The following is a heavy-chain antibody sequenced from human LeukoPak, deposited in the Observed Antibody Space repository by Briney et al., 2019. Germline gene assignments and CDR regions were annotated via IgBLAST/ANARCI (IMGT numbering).Heavy chain of an antibody. CDR3: ARVIGLNWFDP. J-gene: IGHJ5*02. CDR2: INHSGST. V-gene: IGHV4-34*01. D-gene: IGHD1-26*01. CDR1: GGSFSGYY. Sequence: PSETLSLTCAVYGGSFSGYYWSWIRQPPGKGLEWIGEINHSGSTNYNPSLKSRVTISVDTSKNQFSLELSSVTAADTAVYYCARVIGLNWFDPWGQGTLVTVSS.